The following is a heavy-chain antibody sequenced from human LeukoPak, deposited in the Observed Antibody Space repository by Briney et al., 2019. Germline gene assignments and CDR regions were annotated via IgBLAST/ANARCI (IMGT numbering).Heavy chain of an antibody. Sequence: ASVKVSCKASGYTFTSYYMHWVRQAPGQGLEWMGIINPSGGSTSYAQKFQGRVTMTRDMSTSTVYMELSSLGSEDTAVYYCASTIVGATYFWFDPWGQGTLVTVSS. CDR1: GYTFTSYY. J-gene: IGHJ5*02. D-gene: IGHD1-26*01. CDR3: ASTIVGATYFWFDP. CDR2: INPSGGST. V-gene: IGHV1-46*01.